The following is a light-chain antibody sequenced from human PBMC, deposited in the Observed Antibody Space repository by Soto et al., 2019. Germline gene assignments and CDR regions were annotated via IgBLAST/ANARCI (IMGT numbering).Light chain of an antibody. Sequence: DIQMTQSPSTLSASVGDRVSINCRASQSISAWLAWYQQKPGEAPRLLIYKASTLEIGVPSRFSGSGSWTEFTLTISSLQPDDVATYYCQQYNDYSWTFGQGTKVDIK. CDR3: QQYNDYSWT. CDR2: KAS. J-gene: IGKJ1*01. CDR1: QSISAW. V-gene: IGKV1-5*03.